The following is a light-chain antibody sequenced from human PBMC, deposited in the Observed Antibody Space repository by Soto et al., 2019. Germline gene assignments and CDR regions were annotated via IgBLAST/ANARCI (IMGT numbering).Light chain of an antibody. CDR1: QSVLYSSSNKHC. CDR3: QQYASTPRT. CDR2: WAS. J-gene: IGKJ2*01. V-gene: IGKV4-1*01. Sequence: DIVMTQSPDSLAVSLGERATINCRSSQSVLYSSSNKHCLAWYQQKPGQPPKLLIYWASTRESGVPDRFSGSGSGTDFTLTISSLQAEDVAVYYCQQYASTPRTFGQGTSLEIK.